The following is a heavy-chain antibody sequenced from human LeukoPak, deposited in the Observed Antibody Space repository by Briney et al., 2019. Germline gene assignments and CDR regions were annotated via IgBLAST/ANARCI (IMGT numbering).Heavy chain of an antibody. CDR1: GHTFSGYY. J-gene: IGHJ5*02. CDR3: AREVTAVAVNWFDP. D-gene: IGHD6-19*01. V-gene: IGHV1-2*02. CDR2: INPNSGGT. Sequence: ASVKVSCKASGHTFSGYYLHWVRQAPGQGLEWMGWINPNSGGTNYAQKFQGRVTMSRDTPISTAYMELSRLRSDDTAVYYCAREVTAVAVNWFDPWGQGTLVTVSS.